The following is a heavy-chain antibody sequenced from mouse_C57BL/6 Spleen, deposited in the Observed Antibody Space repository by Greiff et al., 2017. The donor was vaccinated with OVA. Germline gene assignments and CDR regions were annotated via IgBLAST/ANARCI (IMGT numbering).Heavy chain of an antibody. CDR1: GFTFSDYY. D-gene: IGHD1-1*02. Sequence: EVQRVESEGGLVQPGSSMKLSCTASGFTFSDYYMAWVRQVPEKGLEWVANINYDGSSTYYLDSLKSRFIISRDNAKNILYLQMSSLKSEDTATYYCARDASRWCYFDYWGQGTTLTVSS. CDR3: ARDASRWCYFDY. CDR2: INYDGSST. V-gene: IGHV5-16*01. J-gene: IGHJ2*01.